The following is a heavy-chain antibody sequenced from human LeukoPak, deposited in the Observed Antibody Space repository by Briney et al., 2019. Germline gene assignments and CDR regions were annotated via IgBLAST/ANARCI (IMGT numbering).Heavy chain of an antibody. CDR2: IKQDGSEK. D-gene: IGHD2-15*01. J-gene: IGHJ4*02. V-gene: IGHV3-7*01. CDR3: SRGGIRSVNSY. Sequence: GGSLRLSCVVSGFTFSNYWMSWVRQAPGKGLEWVANIKQDGSEKYYVDSVKGRFTISRDNARNSLYLQMNSLRAEDTAVYYCSRGGIRSVNSYWGQGTLVTVSS. CDR1: GFTFSNYW.